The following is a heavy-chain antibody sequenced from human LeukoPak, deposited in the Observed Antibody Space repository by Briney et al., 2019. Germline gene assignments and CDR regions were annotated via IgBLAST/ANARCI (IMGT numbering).Heavy chain of an antibody. D-gene: IGHD1-26*01. V-gene: IGHV3-66*01. J-gene: IGHJ5*02. CDR1: GFTVSSNY. CDR3: AREVGRSGSYPRWFDP. CDR2: IYSGGST. Sequence: GGSLRLSCAASGFTVSSNYMSWVRQAPGKGLEWVSVIYSGGSTYYADSVKGRFTISRDNSKNTLYLQMNSLRAEDTAVYYCAREVGRSGSYPRWFDPWGQGTLVTVSS.